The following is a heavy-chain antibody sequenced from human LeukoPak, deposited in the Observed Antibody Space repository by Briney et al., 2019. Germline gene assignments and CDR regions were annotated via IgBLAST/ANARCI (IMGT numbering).Heavy chain of an antibody. CDR1: GFTFSSYA. J-gene: IGHJ4*02. V-gene: IGHV3-23*01. D-gene: IGHD3-22*01. CDR3: AKGSYYDSSGSFYFDY. CDR2: ISGSGDTT. Sequence: RGSLRLSCAAAGFTFSSYAMSWVRQGPGKGLEWVSGISGSGDTTYYADSVKGRFTISRDNSKNTLFLQMNSLRAEGTAVYYCAKGSYYDSSGSFYFDYWGQETLVTVSS.